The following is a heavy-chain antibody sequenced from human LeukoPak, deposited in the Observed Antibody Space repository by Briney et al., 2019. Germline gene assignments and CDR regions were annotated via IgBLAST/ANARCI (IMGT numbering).Heavy chain of an antibody. CDR1: GFTFSDYY. CDR3: VPPWLNIDF. J-gene: IGHJ4*02. Sequence: KPGGSLRLSCAASGFTFSDYYMSWIRQAPGKGLEWVSYISSSGNTIYYADSVKGRFTVSRDNAKKSLFLQMNSLRAEDTAVYYCVPPWLNIDFWGQGTLVTVSS. D-gene: IGHD3-9*01. V-gene: IGHV3-11*04. CDR2: ISSSGNTI.